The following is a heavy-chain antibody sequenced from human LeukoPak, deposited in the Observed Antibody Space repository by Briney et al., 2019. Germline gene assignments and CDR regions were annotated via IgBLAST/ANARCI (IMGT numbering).Heavy chain of an antibody. CDR2: IYSGGST. Sequence: GGSLRLSCAASGFTVSSNYMSWVRQAPGKGLEWVSVIYSGGSTYYADSVKGRFTISRDNSKNTLYLQMNSLRAEDTAVYYCAKMRGDILTGYYRGWFDPWGREPWSPSPQ. D-gene: IGHD3-9*01. CDR1: GFTVSSNY. CDR3: AKMRGDILTGYYRGWFDP. V-gene: IGHV3-53*01. J-gene: IGHJ5*02.